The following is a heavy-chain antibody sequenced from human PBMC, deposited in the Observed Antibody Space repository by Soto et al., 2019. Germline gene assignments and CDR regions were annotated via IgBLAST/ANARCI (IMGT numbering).Heavy chain of an antibody. Sequence: VQLVESGGGVVQPGRSQRLSCAASGFTFRTYGMQWVRQAPGQGLQWLAVISNDGSETYYGDSVKGRFVISRDNSRNMPFRQMNSLRDEDTAMYYCAKYVEDTGWNVALDPWGQGTLVTVSS. CDR3: AKYVEDTGWNVALDP. CDR2: ISNDGSET. V-gene: IGHV3-30*18. J-gene: IGHJ5*02. CDR1: GFTFRTYG. D-gene: IGHD1-1*01.